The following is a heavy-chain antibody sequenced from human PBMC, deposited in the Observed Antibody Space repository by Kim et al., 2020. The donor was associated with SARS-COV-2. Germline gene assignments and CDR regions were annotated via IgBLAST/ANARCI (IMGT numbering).Heavy chain of an antibody. V-gene: IGHV3-33*06. Sequence: GGSLRLSGAASGFTFSSYGMHWVRQSPGKGLEWVAVIWYDGSNKYYAASVKGRFTISRDNSKNTLYLQMNSLRAEDTAVYYCAKDSSSSKYYFDYWGQGTLVTVSS. J-gene: IGHJ4*02. CDR2: IWYDGSNK. CDR3: AKDSSSSKYYFDY. D-gene: IGHD6-6*01. CDR1: GFTFSSYG.